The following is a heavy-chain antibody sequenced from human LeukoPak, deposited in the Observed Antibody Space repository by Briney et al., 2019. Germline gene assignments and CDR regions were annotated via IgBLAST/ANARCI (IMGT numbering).Heavy chain of an antibody. J-gene: IGHJ4*02. CDR1: XXTFSGXA. D-gene: IGHD3-22*01. Sequence: SLKLXXXXSXXTFSGXAVHWVRQASGKELEWVGRIRSKANNYATAYAASVKGRFTISRDDSKNTAYLQMNSLKTEDTAVYYCTGDNFDSSVKFDYWGQGTLVTVSS. CDR2: IRSKANNYAT. V-gene: IGHV3-73*01. CDR3: TGDNFDSSVKFDY.